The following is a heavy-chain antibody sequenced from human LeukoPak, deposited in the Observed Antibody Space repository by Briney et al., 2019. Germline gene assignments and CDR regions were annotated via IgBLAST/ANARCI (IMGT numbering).Heavy chain of an antibody. D-gene: IGHD3-10*01. J-gene: IGHJ4*02. Sequence: SETLSLTCAVYGGSFSGYYWSWIRQPPGKGLEWIGEINHSGSTNYNPSLKSRVTISVDTSKNQFSLKLSSVTAADTAVYYCARYIGFGELSQTFDYWGQGTLVTVSS. V-gene: IGHV4-34*01. CDR1: GGSFSGYY. CDR2: INHSGST. CDR3: ARYIGFGELSQTFDY.